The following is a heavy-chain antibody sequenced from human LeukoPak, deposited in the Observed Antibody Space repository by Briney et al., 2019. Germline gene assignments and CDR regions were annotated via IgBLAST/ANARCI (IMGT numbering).Heavy chain of an antibody. CDR2: IWNDGSKE. CDR3: VRDDCSSPSRYGY. CDR1: GFNFRFYG. Sequence: GGSLRLSCAASGFNFRFYGMHWVRHAPGKGLECVAVIWNDGSKESYADSVKGRFTISRDNSMNTLYLQMNSVRVEDTAVYYCVRDDCSSPSRYGYWGQGTLVAVSS. D-gene: IGHD2-2*01. J-gene: IGHJ4*02. V-gene: IGHV3-33*01.